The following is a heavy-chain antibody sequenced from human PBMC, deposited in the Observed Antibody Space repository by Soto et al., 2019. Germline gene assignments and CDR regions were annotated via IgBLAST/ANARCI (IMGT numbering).Heavy chain of an antibody. D-gene: IGHD6-13*01. CDR2: IIPIFGTA. J-gene: IGHJ6*02. V-gene: IGHV1-69*06. Sequence: SVKVSCKASGGTFSSYAISWVRQAPGQGLEWMGGIIPIFGTANYAQKFQGRVTITADKSTSTAYMELSSLRSEDTAVYYCARPTYSSSWYGYYGMDVWGQGTTVPSP. CDR1: GGTFSSYA. CDR3: ARPTYSSSWYGYYGMDV.